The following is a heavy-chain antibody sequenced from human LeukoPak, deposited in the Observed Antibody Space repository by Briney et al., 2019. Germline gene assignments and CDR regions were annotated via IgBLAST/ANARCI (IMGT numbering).Heavy chain of an antibody. CDR1: GYSFTSYW. D-gene: IGHD1-26*01. CDR2: IYPGDSDT. CDR3: ASQVGAEPTYRAFDI. J-gene: IGHJ3*02. V-gene: IGHV5-51*01. Sequence: GESLKISCKGSGYSFTSYWIGWVRQMPGKGLEWMGIIYPGDSDTRYSPSFQGQVTISADKSISTAYLQWSSLKASDTAMYYCASQVGAEPTYRAFDIWGQGTMVTVSS.